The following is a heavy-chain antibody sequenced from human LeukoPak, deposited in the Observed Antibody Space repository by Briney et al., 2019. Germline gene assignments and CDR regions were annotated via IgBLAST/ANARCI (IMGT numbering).Heavy chain of an antibody. Sequence: GGSLRLSCTASGFTFGDYAMSWVRQAPGKGLEWVSGISISGGSTYYADSVKGRFTISRDNSKNTLYLRLNSLRAEDTAVYYCAKGRKAVAGIDYWGQGTLVTVSS. J-gene: IGHJ4*02. CDR2: ISISGGST. D-gene: IGHD6-19*01. CDR1: GFTFGDYA. CDR3: AKGRKAVAGIDY. V-gene: IGHV3-23*01.